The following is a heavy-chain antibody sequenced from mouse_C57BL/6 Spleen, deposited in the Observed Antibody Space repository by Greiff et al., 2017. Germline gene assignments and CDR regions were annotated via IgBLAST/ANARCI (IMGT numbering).Heavy chain of an antibody. Sequence: EVMLVEPGGGLVKPGGSLKLSCAASGFTFSDYGMHWVRQAPGKGLEWVAYISRCSSTIYYADTVKGRFTISRDNATNTLFLQMTSLRSEDTAMFFWAKSIFYDFYEGCAYWGRETLDCVS. CDR1: GFTFSDYG. CDR2: ISRCSSTI. V-gene: IGHV5-17*01. CDR3: AKSIFYDFYEGCAY. D-gene: IGHD2-4*01. J-gene: IGHJ3*01.